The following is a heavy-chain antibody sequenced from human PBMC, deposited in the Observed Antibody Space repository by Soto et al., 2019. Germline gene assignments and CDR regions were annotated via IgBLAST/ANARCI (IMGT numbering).Heavy chain of an antibody. Sequence: PSETLSLTCTVSGGSISSYYWSWIRQPPGKGLEWIGYIYYSGSTNYNPSLKSRVTISVDTSKNQLSLKLSSVTAADTAVYYCARATYYYDSSGYYGYYFDYWGQGTLATVSS. CDR3: ARATYYYDSSGYYGYYFDY. D-gene: IGHD3-22*01. J-gene: IGHJ4*02. V-gene: IGHV4-59*01. CDR2: IYYSGST. CDR1: GGSISSYY.